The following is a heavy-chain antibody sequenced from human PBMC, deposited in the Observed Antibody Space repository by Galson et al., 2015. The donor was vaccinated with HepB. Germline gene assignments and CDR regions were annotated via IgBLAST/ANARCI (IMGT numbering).Heavy chain of an antibody. CDR1: GGTFSSYS. J-gene: IGHJ3*01. V-gene: IGHV1-69*06. CDR3: ARDCLSELCDVFDV. CDR2: IMPMFGTT. Sequence: SVKVSCKASGGTFSSYSISWVRQAPRQGLEWMGGIMPMFGTTNYAQKFQGRVTITADKSTSTAYMELSSLRSEDTAVYYCARDCLSELCDVFDVWGQGTTVIVSS. D-gene: IGHD3-16*01.